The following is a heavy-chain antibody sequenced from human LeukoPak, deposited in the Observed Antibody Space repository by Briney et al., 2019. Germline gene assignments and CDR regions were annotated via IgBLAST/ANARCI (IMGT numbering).Heavy chain of an antibody. CDR3: ARDYLAAADPQETDP. J-gene: IGHJ5*02. CDR2: ISYDGSNK. D-gene: IGHD6-13*01. CDR1: GFTFSTYW. Sequence: PGGSLRLSCAASGFTFSTYWMSWVRQAPGKGLEWVAVISYDGSNKYYADSVKGRFTISRDDSKDTLYLQMNSLRAEDTAVYYCARDYLAAADPQETDPWGQGTLVTVSS. V-gene: IGHV3-30*03.